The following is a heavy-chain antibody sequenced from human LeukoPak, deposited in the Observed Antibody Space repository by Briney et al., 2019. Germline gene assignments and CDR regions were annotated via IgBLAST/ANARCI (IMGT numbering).Heavy chain of an antibody. V-gene: IGHV1-46*01. CDR1: GYTFTSYY. CDR2: INPSGGST. Sequence: ASVKVSCKASGYTFTSYYMHWVRQAPGQGLEWMGIINPSGGSTSYAQKFQGRVTMTRDMSTRTVYMELSSLRSEDTAVYYCARDMEWELVSFDYWGQGTLVTVSS. CDR3: ARDMEWELVSFDY. D-gene: IGHD1-26*01. J-gene: IGHJ4*02.